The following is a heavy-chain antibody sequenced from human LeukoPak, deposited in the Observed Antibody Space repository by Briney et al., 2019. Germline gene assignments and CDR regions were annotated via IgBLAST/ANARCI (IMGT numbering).Heavy chain of an antibody. CDR3: ATASVPGAIEGPFDALDT. CDR2: SIPLYATT. D-gene: IGHD2-2*02. J-gene: IGHJ3*02. V-gene: IGHV1-69*05. Sequence: GSSVKVSCTPSGGSFRYYDISWVRQAPGQGLEWMGRSIPLYATTKYAQRFQGRVTIITDASATTAYMELSSLRSEDTAVYYCATASVPGAIEGPFDALDTWGQGTMVTVSS. CDR1: GGSFRYYD.